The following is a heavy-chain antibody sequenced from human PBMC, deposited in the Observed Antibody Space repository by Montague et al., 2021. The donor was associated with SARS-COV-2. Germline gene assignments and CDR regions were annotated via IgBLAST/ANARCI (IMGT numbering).Heavy chain of an antibody. D-gene: IGHD5-12*01. J-gene: IGHJ3*01. CDR3: ARRGRKLLPVATTIGGFDV. Sequence: SETLSLTCTVAAGSISSSIYYWDWIRQPPGKGLEWIGSIYDSGSTYYXPSLKSRVTMSVDTSKNHFSLKLSSVTAADTAVYYCARRGRKLLPVATTIGGFDVWGQGTMVTVSS. CDR1: AGSISSSIYY. V-gene: IGHV4-39*02. CDR2: IYDSGST.